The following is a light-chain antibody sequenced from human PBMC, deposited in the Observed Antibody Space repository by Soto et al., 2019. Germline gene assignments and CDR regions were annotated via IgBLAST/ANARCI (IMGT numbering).Light chain of an antibody. CDR2: EDH. CDR1: SSDVGGHDL. CDR3: TSFTISSTYV. Sequence: QSALTQPASVSGSPGQSITISCTGTSSDVGGHDLVSWYQHHPSKAPKLMFYEDHNRPSGVAHRFSGSKSANTASLTISGLQAEDEDDYYCTSFTISSTYVFGTGTKLTVL. V-gene: IGLV2-14*01. J-gene: IGLJ1*01.